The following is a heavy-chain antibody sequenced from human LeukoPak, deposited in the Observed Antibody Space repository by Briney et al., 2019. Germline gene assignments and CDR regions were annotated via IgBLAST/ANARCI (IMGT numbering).Heavy chain of an antibody. CDR3: ARARYSSAPFDY. CDR1: GDSISSYY. Sequence: SETLSLTCIVSGDSISSYYWSWIRQPPGKGLEWIGHIYYSGSTNYNPSLKSRVTISVVTSKNQFSLKLSSVTAADTAVYYCARARYSSAPFDYWGQGTLITVSS. CDR2: IYYSGST. V-gene: IGHV4-59*01. D-gene: IGHD6-25*01. J-gene: IGHJ4*02.